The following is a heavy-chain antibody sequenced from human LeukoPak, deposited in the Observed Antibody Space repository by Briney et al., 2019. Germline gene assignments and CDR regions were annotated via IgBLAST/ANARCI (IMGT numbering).Heavy chain of an antibody. V-gene: IGHV3-74*01. CDR2: INSDGSST. CDR3: ARGHYYDSSGSNLLPQGQDFDY. J-gene: IGHJ4*02. Sequence: GGSLRLSCAASGFTFSSYWMHWVRQAPGKGLVWVSRINSDGSSTSYADSVKGRFTISRDNAKNTLYLQMNSLRAEDTAVYYCARGHYYDSSGSNLLPQGQDFDYWGQGTLVTVSS. D-gene: IGHD3-22*01. CDR1: GFTFSSYW.